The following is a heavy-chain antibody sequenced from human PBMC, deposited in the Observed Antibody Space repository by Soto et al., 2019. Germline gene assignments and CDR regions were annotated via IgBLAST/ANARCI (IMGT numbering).Heavy chain of an antibody. CDR2: ISGSGGST. J-gene: IGHJ5*02. V-gene: IGHV3-23*01. Sequence: GGSLRLSCAASGFTFSSYAMSWVRQAPGKGLEWVSAISGSGGSTYYADSVKGRFTISRDNSKNTLYLQMNSPRAEDTAVYYCAKGRYSSSTESWFDPWGQGTLVTVSS. CDR1: GFTFSSYA. CDR3: AKGRYSSSTESWFDP. D-gene: IGHD6-19*01.